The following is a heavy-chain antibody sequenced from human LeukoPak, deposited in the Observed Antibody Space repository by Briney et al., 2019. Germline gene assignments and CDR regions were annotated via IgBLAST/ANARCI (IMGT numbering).Heavy chain of an antibody. CDR1: GFTFSSYG. D-gene: IGHD1-26*01. Sequence: GRSLRLSCAASGFTFSSYGMHWVRQAPGKGLEWVAVISYDGSNKYYADSVKGRFTISRDNSKNALYLQMNSLRAEDTAVYYCAKGLWELLGEDYFDYWGQGTLVTVSS. CDR3: AKGLWELLGEDYFDY. V-gene: IGHV3-30*18. J-gene: IGHJ4*02. CDR2: ISYDGSNK.